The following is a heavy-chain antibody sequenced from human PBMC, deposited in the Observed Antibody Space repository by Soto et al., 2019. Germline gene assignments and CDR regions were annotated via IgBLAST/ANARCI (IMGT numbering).Heavy chain of an antibody. J-gene: IGHJ4*02. Sequence: EVQLLESGGGLVQPGGSLRLSCAASGFTFSSHAMSWVRQAPGKGLEWVSGISGSGSNTYYADSVKGRFTISRDNSKNTLYLQMNSLRAEDTAVYFCAKRFTIFGVDKLSPDGDHWGQGTLVTVSS. CDR3: AKRFTIFGVDKLSPDGDH. CDR1: GFTFSSHA. CDR2: ISGSGSNT. D-gene: IGHD3-3*01. V-gene: IGHV3-23*01.